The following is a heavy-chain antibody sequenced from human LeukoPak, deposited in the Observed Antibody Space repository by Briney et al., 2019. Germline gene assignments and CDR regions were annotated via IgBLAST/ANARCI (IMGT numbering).Heavy chain of an antibody. Sequence: WETLSLTCAVSGGSILTTNWWSWVRPPPGKGLEWIGEVHLSGASNYNPSLKSRVNMSIDKSKNQVSLELTSVTAADTAIYYCTRESGAFSPSGFWGQGTLVTASS. CDR2: VHLSGAS. D-gene: IGHD1-26*01. CDR1: GGSILTTNW. J-gene: IGHJ4*02. CDR3: TRESGAFSPSGF. V-gene: IGHV4-4*02.